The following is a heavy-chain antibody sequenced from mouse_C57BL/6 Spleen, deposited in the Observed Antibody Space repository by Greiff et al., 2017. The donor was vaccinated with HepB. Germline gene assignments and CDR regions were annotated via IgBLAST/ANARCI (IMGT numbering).Heavy chain of an antibody. D-gene: IGHD2-4*01. CDR2: IYPGDGDT. J-gene: IGHJ4*01. CDR3: AREGLRQSLAMDY. Sequence: VQVVESGPELVKPGASVKISCKASGYAFSSSWMNWVKQRPGKGLEWIGRIYPGDGDTNYNGKFKGKATLTADKSSSTAYMQLSSLTSEDSAVYFCAREGLRQSLAMDYWGQGTSVTVSS. CDR1: GYAFSSSW. V-gene: IGHV1-82*01.